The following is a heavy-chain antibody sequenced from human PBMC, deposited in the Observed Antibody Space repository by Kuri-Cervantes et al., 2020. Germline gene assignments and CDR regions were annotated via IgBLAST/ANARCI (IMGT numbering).Heavy chain of an antibody. CDR2: ISYDGSNK. Sequence: GESLKISCAASGFTFSDYYMSWIRQAPAQGLEWVAVISYDGSNKYYADSVKGRFTISRDNSKNTLYLQMNSLRAEDTAVYYCARVPIPVIIAVAGTELYGMDVWGQGTTVTVSS. CDR1: GFTFSDYY. CDR3: ARVPIPVIIAVAGTELYGMDV. D-gene: IGHD6-19*01. V-gene: IGHV3-30-3*01. J-gene: IGHJ6*02.